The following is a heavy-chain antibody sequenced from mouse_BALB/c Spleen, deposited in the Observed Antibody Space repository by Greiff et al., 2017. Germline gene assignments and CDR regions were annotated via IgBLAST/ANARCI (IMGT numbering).Heavy chain of an antibody. CDR2: IWAGGST. CDR1: GFSLTSYG. J-gene: IGHJ3*01. Sequence: QVTLKESGPGLVAPSQSLSITCTVSGFSLTSYGVHWVRQPPGKGLEWLGVIWAGGSTNYNSALMSRLSISKDNSKSQVFLKMNSLQTDDTAMYYCARDQGYGKEGFAYWGQGTLVTVSA. V-gene: IGHV2-9*02. D-gene: IGHD2-10*02. CDR3: ARDQGYGKEGFAY.